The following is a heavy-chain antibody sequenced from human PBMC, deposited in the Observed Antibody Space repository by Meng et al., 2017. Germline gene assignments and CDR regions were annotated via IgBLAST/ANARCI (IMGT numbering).Heavy chain of an antibody. J-gene: IGHJ5*02. CDR1: GFTFSSYS. CDR3: ARDVSRGRGDYIWFDP. D-gene: IGHD4-17*01. CDR2: ISSSSSYI. Sequence: GESLKISCAASGFTFSSYSMNWVRQAPGKGLEWVSSISSSSSYIYYADSVKGRFTISRDNAKNSLYLQMNSLRAEDTAVYYCARDVSRGRGDYIWFDPWGQGTLVT. V-gene: IGHV3-21*01.